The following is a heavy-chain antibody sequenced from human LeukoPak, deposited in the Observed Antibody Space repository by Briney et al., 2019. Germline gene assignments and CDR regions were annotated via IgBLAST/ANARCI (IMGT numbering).Heavy chain of an antibody. CDR2: ISSGSSTT. CDR1: GFTFSTHS. D-gene: IGHD6-19*01. V-gene: IGHV3-48*01. J-gene: IGHJ4*02. CDR3: ARGAVAGIYHFDL. Sequence: GGSLRLSCAASGFTFSTHSMNWVRQAPGKGLEWVSYISSGSSTTYYADSVEGRFTISRDNAENSLYLQMNSLRAEDTAVFYCARGAVAGIYHFDLWGQGTLVTVSS.